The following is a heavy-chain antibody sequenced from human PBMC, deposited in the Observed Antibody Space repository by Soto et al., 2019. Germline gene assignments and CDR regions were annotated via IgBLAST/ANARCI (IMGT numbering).Heavy chain of an antibody. V-gene: IGHV1-18*04. Sequence: ASVKVSWKASGYTFSGYSITWGRQAPGQGLEWMGRISGYNGNTNYARTLRGRLTLTTDTSTSTAYMELRSLTSDDTAVYYCARDVFCGGAPACPDMDVWGQGTTVTVSS. CDR1: GYTFSGYS. D-gene: IGHD2-21*01. CDR2: ISGYNGNT. CDR3: ARDVFCGGAPACPDMDV. J-gene: IGHJ6*02.